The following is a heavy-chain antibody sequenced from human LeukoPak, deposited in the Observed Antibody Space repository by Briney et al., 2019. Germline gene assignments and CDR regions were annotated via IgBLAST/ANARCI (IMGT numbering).Heavy chain of an antibody. CDR1: GGSISSSSYY. D-gene: IGHD6-19*01. Sequence: SETLSLTCTVSGGSISSSSYYWGWIRQPPGKGLEWIGSIYYSGSTYYNPSLKSRVTISVDTSKNQFSLKLSSVTAADTAVYYCARPASSGWHGLNPNYWYFDLWGRGTLVTVSS. CDR3: ARPASSGWHGLNPNYWYFDL. CDR2: IYYSGST. J-gene: IGHJ2*01. V-gene: IGHV4-39*01.